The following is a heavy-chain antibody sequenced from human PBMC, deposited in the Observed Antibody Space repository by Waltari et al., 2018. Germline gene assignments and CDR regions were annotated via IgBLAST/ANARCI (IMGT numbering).Heavy chain of an antibody. CDR2: IKQDGREK. CDR3: AKDTGGSLDY. CDR1: GFTFIPSW. Sequence: EVQLVESGGGLVQPGGSLTLSCAASGFTFIPSWMAWVRQAPGKGLEWVANIKQDGREKNYVESVKGRFTISRDNAKNSLYLQMNSLRVEDTAIYYCAKDTGGSLDYWGQGTLVTVSS. D-gene: IGHD3-10*01. V-gene: IGHV3-7*01. J-gene: IGHJ4*02.